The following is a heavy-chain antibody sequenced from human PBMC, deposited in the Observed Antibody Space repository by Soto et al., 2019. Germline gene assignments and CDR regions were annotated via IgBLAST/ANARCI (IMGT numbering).Heavy chain of an antibody. CDR2: IYSGGST. J-gene: IGHJ3*01. Sequence: EVQLVESGGGLVQPGGSLRLSCAASGFSVSSNYMSWVRQAPGKGLDWVSVIYSGGSTDHADSVKVRFPSSRDSPKSTLYLQMDSRRVEDPAGYYCATERPYDHSGYDPPLRAFDLWGPEPMVTVSS. CDR3: ATERPYDHSGYDPPLRAFDL. D-gene: IGHD3-22*01. CDR1: GFSVSSNY. V-gene: IGHV3-66*01.